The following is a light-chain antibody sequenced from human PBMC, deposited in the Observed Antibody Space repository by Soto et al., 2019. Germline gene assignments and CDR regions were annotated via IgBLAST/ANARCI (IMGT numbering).Light chain of an antibody. Sequence: IVLTQSPGTLSLSPWERATLSCRASQSVSSSYLAWYQQKPGQAPRLLIYGASSRATGIPDRFSGSGSGTDFTLTISRLEPEDYAVYYCQQYDVSPPITFGQGTRLEIK. CDR3: QQYDVSPPIT. CDR2: GAS. V-gene: IGKV3-20*01. CDR1: QSVSSSY. J-gene: IGKJ5*01.